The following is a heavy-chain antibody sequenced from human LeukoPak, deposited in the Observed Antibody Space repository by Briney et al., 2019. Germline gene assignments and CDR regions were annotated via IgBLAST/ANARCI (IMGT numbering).Heavy chain of an antibody. Sequence: PGGSLRLSCAASGFRFSTYWMTWVRQAPGKGLEWVANIKQDGSEKYYVDSVKGRFTISRDNAKNSLYLQMNSLRAEDTAVYYCARAGGWIQLIDYMDVWGKGTTVTVSS. J-gene: IGHJ6*03. CDR2: IKQDGSEK. CDR1: GFRFSTYW. V-gene: IGHV3-7*01. D-gene: IGHD5-18*01. CDR3: ARAGGWIQLIDYMDV.